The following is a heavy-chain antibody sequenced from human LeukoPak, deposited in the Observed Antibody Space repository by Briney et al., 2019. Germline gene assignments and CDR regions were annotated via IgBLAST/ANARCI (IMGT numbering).Heavy chain of an antibody. CDR3: ARTGYYDSSGYYLGWFDP. V-gene: IGHV1-18*01. CDR2: ISAYNGNT. CDR1: GYTFTSYG. J-gene: IGHJ5*02. D-gene: IGHD3-22*01. Sequence: GASVKVSCKASGYTFTSYGISWVRQAPGQGLEWMGWISAYNGNTNYAQKLQGRVTMTTDTSTSTAYMELRSLGSDDTAVYYCARTGYYDSSGYYLGWFDPWGQGTLVTVSS.